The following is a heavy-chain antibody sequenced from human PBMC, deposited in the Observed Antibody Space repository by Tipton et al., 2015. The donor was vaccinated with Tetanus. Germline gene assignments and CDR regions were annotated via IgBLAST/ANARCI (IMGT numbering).Heavy chain of an antibody. CDR3: ARDRGDYIYYGMDV. V-gene: IGHV1-2*02. CDR1: GYTFTGYY. Sequence: QVQLVQSGAEMKKPGASVKVSCKASGYTFTGYYIYWVRQAPGQGLEWMGWIDPNSGGTVYAQKFQGRVTMTRETSISTVYMELRSLRFDDTAVYYCARDRGDYIYYGMDVWGPGTTVTVS. CDR2: IDPNSGGT. D-gene: IGHD3-22*01. J-gene: IGHJ6*02.